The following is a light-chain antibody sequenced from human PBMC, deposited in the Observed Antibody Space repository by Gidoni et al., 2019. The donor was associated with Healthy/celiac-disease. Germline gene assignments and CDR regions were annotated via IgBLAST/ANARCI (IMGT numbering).Light chain of an antibody. Sequence: EIVLTQSPGTLSLSPGERATLSCRASQSVSSSYLAWYQQKPGQAPRLRIYGASSRATGIPDRFSGSGSGTDFTLTISRLEPEDFAVYYCQQYGISPKTFGQGTRLEIK. CDR3: QQYGISPKT. CDR2: GAS. CDR1: QSVSSSY. J-gene: IGKJ5*01. V-gene: IGKV3-20*01.